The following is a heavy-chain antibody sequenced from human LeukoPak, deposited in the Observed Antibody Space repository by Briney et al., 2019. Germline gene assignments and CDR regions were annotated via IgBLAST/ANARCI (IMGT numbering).Heavy chain of an antibody. D-gene: IGHD3-10*01. Sequence: SETLSLTCTVSGDSISNYYWSWIRQPPGKGLEWIGYIYYTGSTNYNPSLKSRVTISVDTSKNQFSLKLSSVTAADTAVYYCARGMVRGYYYYYMDVWGKGTTVTISS. J-gene: IGHJ6*03. V-gene: IGHV4-59*01. CDR1: GDSISNYY. CDR2: IYYTGST. CDR3: ARGMVRGYYYYYMDV.